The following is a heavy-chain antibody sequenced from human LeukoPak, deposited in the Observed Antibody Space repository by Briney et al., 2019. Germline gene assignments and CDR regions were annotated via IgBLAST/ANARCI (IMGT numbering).Heavy chain of an antibody. CDR2: ITNSGNSK. V-gene: IGHV3-48*01. CDR1: GFTSSTYT. Sequence: GGSLRLSCAASGFTSSTYTMNWVRQAPGKGLEWVSYITNSGNSKSYADSVKGRFTISRDNTKNSLYLQMNGLRAEDTAVYYCARTRSSGYLTFGYWGQGILVTVSS. D-gene: IGHD3-22*01. CDR3: ARTRSSGYLTFGY. J-gene: IGHJ4*02.